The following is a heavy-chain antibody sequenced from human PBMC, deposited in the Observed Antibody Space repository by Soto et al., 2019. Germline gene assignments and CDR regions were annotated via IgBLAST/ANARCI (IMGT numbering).Heavy chain of an antibody. CDR3: AREEASITIFGVTMDY. J-gene: IGHJ4*02. D-gene: IGHD3-3*01. Sequence: SQTLSLTCAISGDSVSSNSAAWNWIRQSPSRGLEWLGRTYYRSKWFNDYAPSVKSRVTINPDTSNNQFSLQLNSVTPEDTAVYYCAREEASITIFGVTMDYWGQGTLVTRLL. V-gene: IGHV6-1*01. CDR1: GDSVSSNSAA. CDR2: TYYRSKWFN.